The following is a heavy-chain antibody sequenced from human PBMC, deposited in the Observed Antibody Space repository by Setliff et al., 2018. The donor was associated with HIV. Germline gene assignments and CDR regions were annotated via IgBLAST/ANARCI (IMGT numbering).Heavy chain of an antibody. CDR2: IKSKTDGETE. J-gene: IGHJ4*02. CDR3: TTAVAQNWYGSGNENY. V-gene: IGHV3-15*01. D-gene: IGHD3-10*01. Sequence: SLRLYCAASGFTFTNAWMSWVRQAPGKGLEWVGRIKSKTDGETEDYAAPVKGRFTISRDDSRSTLYLQMNSLITKDTALYYCTTAVAQNWYGSGNENYWGQGTLVTVSS. CDR1: GFTFTNAW.